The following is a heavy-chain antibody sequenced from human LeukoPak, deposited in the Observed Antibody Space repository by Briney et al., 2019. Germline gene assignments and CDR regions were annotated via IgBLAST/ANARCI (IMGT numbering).Heavy chain of an antibody. D-gene: IGHD6-13*01. CDR1: GGSISSNSYY. Sequence: SETLSLTCAVSGGSISSNSYYWGWIRQPPGKGLEWIGSIYYSGSTYYNPSLKSRVTISVDTSKNQFSLKLSSVTAADTAVYYCARAKITAADIDRPFDPWGQGTLVTVSS. V-gene: IGHV4-39*01. CDR3: ARAKITAADIDRPFDP. CDR2: IYYSGST. J-gene: IGHJ5*02.